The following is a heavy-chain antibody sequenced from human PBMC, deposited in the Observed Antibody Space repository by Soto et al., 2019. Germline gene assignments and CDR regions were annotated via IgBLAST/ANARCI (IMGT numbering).Heavy chain of an antibody. CDR1: GYTFTSYA. D-gene: IGHD4-17*01. V-gene: IGHV1-3*01. CDR3: AGGSSTTGPDYYYYGMDV. Sequence: QVQLVQSGAEVKKPGASVKVSCKASGYTFTSYAMHWVRQAPGQRLEWMGWINAGNGNTKYSQKFQGRVTITRDTSARTAYMELSSLGSEDTAVYYCAGGSSTTGPDYYYYGMDVWGQGTTVTVSS. CDR2: INAGNGNT. J-gene: IGHJ6*02.